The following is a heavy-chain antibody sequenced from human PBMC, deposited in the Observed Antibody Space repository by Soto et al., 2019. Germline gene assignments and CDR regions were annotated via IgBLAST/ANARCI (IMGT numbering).Heavy chain of an antibody. CDR2: IIPIFGTA. CDR3: ARSKESAFDI. V-gene: IGHV1-69*13. Sequence: SVKVCFKTSGGPLSSYAISWVRQAPGQGLEWMGGIIPIFGTANYAQKFQGRVTITADESTRTAYMELSSLRSEDTAVYNCARSKESAFDIWGHGTLVTVSS. CDR1: GGPLSSYA. J-gene: IGHJ3*02.